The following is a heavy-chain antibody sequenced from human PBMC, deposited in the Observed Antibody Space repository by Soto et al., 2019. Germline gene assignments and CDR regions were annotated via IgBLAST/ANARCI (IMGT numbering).Heavy chain of an antibody. CDR1: GGSISNFH. D-gene: IGHD6-19*01. V-gene: IGHV4-4*07. CDR2: VSSSGST. CDR3: AREFSATQRGFDY. J-gene: IGHJ4*01. Sequence: LXLTGTVSGGSISNFHWSWIRQPAGKGLEWIGRVSSSGSTNYNPSLKSRVTVSVDTSKKQFSLILTSVTAADTAMYYCAREFSATQRGFDYWGHGTMVPSTQ.